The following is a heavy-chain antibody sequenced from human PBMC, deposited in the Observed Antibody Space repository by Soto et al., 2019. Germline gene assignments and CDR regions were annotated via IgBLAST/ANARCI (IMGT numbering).Heavy chain of an antibody. CDR3: AYCTNGVCYHWGFDP. V-gene: IGHV1-69*06. CDR1: GGTFSSYA. D-gene: IGHD2-8*01. Sequence: QVQLVQSGAEVKKPGSSVKVSCKASGGTFSSYAISWVRQAPGQGLEWMGGIIPIFGTANYAQKFQGRVTINAEKSTSTAYMELSSLRSEDTAVYYCAYCTNGVCYHWGFDPWGQGTLVTVSS. CDR2: IIPIFGTA. J-gene: IGHJ5*02.